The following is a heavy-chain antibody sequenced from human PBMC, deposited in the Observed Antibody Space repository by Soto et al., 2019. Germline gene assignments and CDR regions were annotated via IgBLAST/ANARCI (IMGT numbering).Heavy chain of an antibody. V-gene: IGHV1-69*13. J-gene: IGHJ6*02. CDR3: ARGDIVVVPAATYYYYGMDV. CDR2: IIPIFGTA. Sequence: ASVKVSCKASGGTFSSYAISRVRQAPGQGLEWMGGIIPIFGTANYAQKFQGRVTITADESTSTAYMELSSLRSEDTAVYYCARGDIVVVPAATYYYYGMDVWGQGTTVTVSS. CDR1: GGTFSSYA. D-gene: IGHD2-2*01.